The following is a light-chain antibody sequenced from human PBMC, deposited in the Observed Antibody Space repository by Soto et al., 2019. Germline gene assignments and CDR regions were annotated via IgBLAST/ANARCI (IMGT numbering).Light chain of an antibody. V-gene: IGKV3-20*01. J-gene: IGKJ1*01. CDR2: GAS. CDR1: QTVSSSY. CDR3: QQYGTSLPWT. Sequence: EIVLTQSPGTLSLSPGERATLSSRASQTVSSSYLAWYQQKPGHAPRLVIYGASSRATGIPDRFSGSGSGTDFSLTITGLEPEDFAVYYCQQYGTSLPWTFGQGTKVEIK.